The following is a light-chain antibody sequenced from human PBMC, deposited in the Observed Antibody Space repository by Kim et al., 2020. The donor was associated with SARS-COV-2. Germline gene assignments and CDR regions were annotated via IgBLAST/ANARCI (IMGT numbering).Light chain of an antibody. V-gene: IGLV2-14*03. CDR1: ASDIGGYDY. CDR3: SSYTTTGSLVI. Sequence: SVTIYCTGTASDIGGYDYVSWYQQHPGKAPKVMISDVSSRPSGVSVRFSGSKSGNTASLTISGLQAEDEADYYCSSYTTTGSLVIFGGGTQLTVL. CDR2: DVS. J-gene: IGLJ2*01.